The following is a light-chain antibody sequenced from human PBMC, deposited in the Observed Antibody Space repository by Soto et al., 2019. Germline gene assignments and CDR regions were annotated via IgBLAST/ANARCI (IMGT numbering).Light chain of an antibody. Sequence: DIQMTQSPSTLSASVGDRVTITCRASQSISSWLAWFQQKPGKVPKLLIYKASSLESGVPSRFSGSGSGTEFTLTISSLQPDDFATYYCQQYKSYSWTFGQGTKVE. CDR1: QSISSW. V-gene: IGKV1-5*03. J-gene: IGKJ1*01. CDR3: QQYKSYSWT. CDR2: KAS.